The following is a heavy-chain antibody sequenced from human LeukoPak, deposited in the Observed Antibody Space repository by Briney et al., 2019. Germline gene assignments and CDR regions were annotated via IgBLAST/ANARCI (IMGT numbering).Heavy chain of an antibody. D-gene: IGHD5-18*01. CDR3: ARRGYTYGYNYYYGMDV. CDR2: IYYSGST. J-gene: IGHJ6*02. CDR1: GGSISSYY. V-gene: IGHV4-59*08. Sequence: PSETLSLTCTVSGGSISSYYWSWIRQPPGKGLEWIGYIYYSGSTNYNPSLKSRVTISVDTSKKQFSLKLSSVTAADTAVYYCARRGYTYGYNYYYGMDVWGQGTTVTVSS.